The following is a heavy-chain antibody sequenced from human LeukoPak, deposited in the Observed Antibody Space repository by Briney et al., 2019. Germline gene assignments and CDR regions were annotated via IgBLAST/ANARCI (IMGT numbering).Heavy chain of an antibody. V-gene: IGHV3-30*02. D-gene: IGHD2-15*01. CDR1: GFTFSSYG. CDR3: AKPVQRYCSGGSCYASYFDY. J-gene: IGHJ4*02. CDR2: IRYDGSNK. Sequence: PGGSLRLSXAASGFTFSSYGMHWVCQAPGKGLEWVAFIRYDGSNKYYADSVKGRFTISRDNSKNTLYLQMNSLRAEDTAVYYCAKPVQRYCSGGSCYASYFDYWGQGTLVTVSS.